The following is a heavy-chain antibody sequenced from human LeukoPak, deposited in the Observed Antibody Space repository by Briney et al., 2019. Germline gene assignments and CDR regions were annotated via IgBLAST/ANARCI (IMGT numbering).Heavy chain of an antibody. CDR1: GFTFSSYG. J-gene: IGHJ4*02. CDR3: AKAQHISTWGYFDS. Sequence: PGGSLRLSCAASGFTFSSYGMSWVRQAPGKGLEWVSAISGSGGSTYYADSVKGRFTISRDNSKNTLYLQMNSLRVEDTAMYYCAKAQHISTWGYFDSWGQGVLVTVSS. D-gene: IGHD6-13*01. V-gene: IGHV3-23*01. CDR2: ISGSGGST.